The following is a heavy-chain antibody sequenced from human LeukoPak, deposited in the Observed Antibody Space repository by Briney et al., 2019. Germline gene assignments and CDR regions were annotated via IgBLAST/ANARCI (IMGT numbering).Heavy chain of an antibody. CDR2: FDPEDGET. D-gene: IGHD6-13*01. J-gene: IGHJ4*02. V-gene: IGHV1-24*01. CDR1: GYTLTELS. CDR3: ATVGAAGIPYYFDY. Sequence: ASVKVSCKVSGYTLTELSMHWVRQAPGRGLEWMGGFDPEDGETIYAQKFQGRVTMTEDTSTDTAYMELSSLRSEDTAVYYCATVGAAGIPYYFDYWGQGTLVTVSS.